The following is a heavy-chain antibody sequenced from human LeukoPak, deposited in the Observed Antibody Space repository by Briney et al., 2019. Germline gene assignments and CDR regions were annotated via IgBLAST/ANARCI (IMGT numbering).Heavy chain of an antibody. V-gene: IGHV4-38-2*02. CDR3: ARDGEQEDYYDCSGYSRFRFDP. J-gene: IGHJ5*02. CDR1: GYSISSGYY. D-gene: IGHD3-22*01. CDR2: IYHSGST. Sequence: SETLSLTCTVSGYSISSGYYWGWIRQPPGKGLEWIGSIYHSGSTYYNPSLKSRVTISIDTSKNQFSLKLSSVTAADTAVYYCARDGEQEDYYDCSGYSRFRFDPWGQGTLVTVSS.